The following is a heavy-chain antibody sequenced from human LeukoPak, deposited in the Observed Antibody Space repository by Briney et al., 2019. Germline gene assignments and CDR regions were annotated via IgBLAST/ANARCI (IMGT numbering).Heavy chain of an antibody. D-gene: IGHD1-26*01. J-gene: IGHJ4*02. CDR3: ARGGPVGAYFDY. V-gene: IGHV1-69*05. CDR1: GGTFSSYA. CDR2: IIPIFGTA. Sequence: SVKVSCKASGGTFSSYAISWVRQAPGQGLEWMGRIIPIFGTANYAQKFQGRVTITTDESTSAACMELSSLRSEDTAVYYCARGGPVGAYFDYWGQGALVTVSS.